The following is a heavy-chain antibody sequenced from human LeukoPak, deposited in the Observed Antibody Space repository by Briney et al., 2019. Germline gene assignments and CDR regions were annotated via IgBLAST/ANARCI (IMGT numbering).Heavy chain of an antibody. V-gene: IGHV4-39*07. Sequence: SETLSLTCTVSGASISSSSYYWGWIRQPPGKGLEWIGSMYYSGNTYYNPSLKSRVIISVDTSKKQFSLKLRSVTAADTAVYYCARENSYYDSSGYYYGSGYFDYWGQGTLVTVSS. CDR3: ARENSYYDSSGYYYGSGYFDY. CDR2: MYYSGNT. D-gene: IGHD3-22*01. CDR1: GASISSSSYY. J-gene: IGHJ4*02.